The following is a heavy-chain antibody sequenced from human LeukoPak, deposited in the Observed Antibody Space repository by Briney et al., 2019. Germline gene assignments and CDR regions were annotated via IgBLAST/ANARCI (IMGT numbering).Heavy chain of an antibody. CDR2: ISYDGKSN. CDR1: GFTFSNYG. V-gene: IGHV3-30*05. J-gene: IGHJ4*02. D-gene: IGHD2-15*01. Sequence: PGGSLRLSCVTSGFTFSNYGMHWVRQVPGKGLEWVAVISYDGKSNFHVDSVKGRFNISRDNSKNTLYLQMNSLRAEDTAVYYCARGCSGGSCYSVPGGDYWGQGTLVTVSS. CDR3: ARGCSGGSCYSVPGGDY.